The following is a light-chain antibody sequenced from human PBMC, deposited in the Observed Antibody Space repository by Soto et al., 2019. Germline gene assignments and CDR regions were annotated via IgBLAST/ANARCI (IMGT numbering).Light chain of an antibody. J-gene: IGLJ2*01. CDR2: DNN. V-gene: IGLV1-51*01. CDR3: QTWDGSLSVVV. Sequence: QSVLTQPPSVSAAPGQKVTISCSGSSSNIGNNYVSWYQQLPGTAPKLLIYDNNKRPSGTPDRFSVSKSVTSATLGITGLQTGDEADYYCQTWDGSLSVVVFGGGTKLTVL. CDR1: SSNIGNNY.